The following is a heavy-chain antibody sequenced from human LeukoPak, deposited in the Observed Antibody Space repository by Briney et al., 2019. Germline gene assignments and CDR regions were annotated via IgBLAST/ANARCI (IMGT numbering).Heavy chain of an antibody. CDR2: ISAYNGNT. D-gene: IGHD6-19*01. Sequence: GASVKVSCKASGXTFTSYGISWVRQAPGQGLEWMGWISAYNGNTNYAQKLQGRVTMTTDTSTSTAYLELRSLRSDDTAVCYCARDPGYSSGWYGYFDYWGQGTLVTVSS. CDR3: ARDPGYSSGWYGYFDY. J-gene: IGHJ4*02. V-gene: IGHV1-18*01. CDR1: GXTFTSYG.